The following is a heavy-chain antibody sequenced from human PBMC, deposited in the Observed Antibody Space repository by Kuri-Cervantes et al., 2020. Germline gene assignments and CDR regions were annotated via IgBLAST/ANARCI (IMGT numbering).Heavy chain of an antibody. CDR2: IYHRGST. V-gene: IGHV4-4*02. CDR3: ARRYWAGPFDY. J-gene: IGHJ4*02. CDR1: GGSISSSNW. Sequence: GSLRLSCTVSGGSISSSNWWSWVRQSPGKGLEWIGSIYHRGSTYYNPSLKSRVTISVDTSKNQFSLRLTSVTATDTAVYYCARRYWAGPFDYWGQGTLVTVSS. D-gene: IGHD2-15*01.